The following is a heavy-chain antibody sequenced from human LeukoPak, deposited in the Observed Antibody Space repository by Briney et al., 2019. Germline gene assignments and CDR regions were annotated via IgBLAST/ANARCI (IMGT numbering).Heavy chain of an antibody. V-gene: IGHV4-4*09. D-gene: IGHD3-10*01. CDR2: IYTSGST. Sequence: SETLSLTCTVSGGSISSYYWSWIRQPPGKGLEWIGYIYTSGSTNYNPSLKSRVTISVDTSKNQFSLKLSSVTAADTAVYYCARGFGSGWYWRNWFDPWGQGTLATVSS. CDR3: ARGFGSGWYWRNWFDP. CDR1: GGSISSYY. J-gene: IGHJ5*02.